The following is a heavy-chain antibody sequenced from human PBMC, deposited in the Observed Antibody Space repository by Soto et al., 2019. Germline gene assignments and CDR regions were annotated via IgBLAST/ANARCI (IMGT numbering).Heavy chain of an antibody. CDR3: AREMGACSDSSCYPGPYDS. V-gene: IGHV4-4*02. J-gene: IGHJ5*02. CDR1: GGSISSSNW. CDR2: IYNTGSA. Sequence: SETLSLTCAVSGGSISSSNWWSWVRQPPGKGLEWIGYIYNTGSAYYNPSLKGRITMSVDTSKNQFSLRDEDTAVYYCAREMGACSDSSCYPGPYDSWGQGTLVTVSS. D-gene: IGHD3-16*01.